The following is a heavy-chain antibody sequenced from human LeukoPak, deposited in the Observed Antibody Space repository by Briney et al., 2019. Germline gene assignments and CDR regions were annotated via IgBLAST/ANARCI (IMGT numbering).Heavy chain of an antibody. D-gene: IGHD6-19*01. CDR3: ARRAAVAGSFFDY. V-gene: IGHV4-59*08. Sequence: SETLSLTCTASGGSISSYYWSWIRQPPGKGLEWIGYIYYSGSTKYNPSLKSRVTISVDTSKNQFSLKLSSVTAADTAVYYCARRAAVAGSFFDYLGQGTLVTVSS. CDR2: IYYSGST. CDR1: GGSISSYY. J-gene: IGHJ4*02.